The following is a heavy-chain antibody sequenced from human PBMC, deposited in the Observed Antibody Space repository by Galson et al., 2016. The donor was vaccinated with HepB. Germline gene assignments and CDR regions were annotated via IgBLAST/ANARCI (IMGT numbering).Heavy chain of an antibody. V-gene: IGHV3-48*01. Sequence: SLRLSCAASGFTFSSYSMNWVRQAPGKGLEWVSYISSSSSTLYYADSVKGRFTVSRDNAKNSVYLQMSSLRAEDTAVYYCASDPSLGSRWYKYLDYWGQGTLVTVSS. CDR1: GFTFSSYS. J-gene: IGHJ4*02. CDR2: ISSSSSTL. CDR3: ASDPSLGSRWYKYLDY. D-gene: IGHD6-13*01.